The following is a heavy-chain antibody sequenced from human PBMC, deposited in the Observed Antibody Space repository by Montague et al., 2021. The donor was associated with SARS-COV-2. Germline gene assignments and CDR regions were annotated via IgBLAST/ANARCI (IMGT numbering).Heavy chain of an antibody. CDR1: GGSLSGYY. J-gene: IGHJ6*02. CDR3: ARGRRRYNWRDETSYYYGMDV. CDR2: INHSGST. Sequence: SETLSLTCAVYGGSLSGYYWSWIRQPPGKGLEWIGEINHSGSTXXXPSXXXRVTISLDTSKSQFSLKLSSVTAADTAVYYCARGRRRYNWRDETSYYYGMDVWGQGTTVTVSS. D-gene: IGHD1-20*01. V-gene: IGHV4-34*01.